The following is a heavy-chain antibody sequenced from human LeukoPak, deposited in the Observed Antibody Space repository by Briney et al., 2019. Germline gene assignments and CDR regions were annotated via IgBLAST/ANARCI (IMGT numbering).Heavy chain of an antibody. J-gene: IGHJ4*02. Sequence: GGSVRLSCAASGFSFDEYAMHWVRQAPGKGLEWVSGISWNSGSIGYADSVKGRFTISRDNAKNSLYLQMNSLRAEDTALYYCAKDYYYDSSGYYSGDYWGQGTLVTVSS. V-gene: IGHV3-9*01. CDR3: AKDYYYDSSGYYSGDY. CDR2: ISWNSGSI. CDR1: GFSFDEYA. D-gene: IGHD3-22*01.